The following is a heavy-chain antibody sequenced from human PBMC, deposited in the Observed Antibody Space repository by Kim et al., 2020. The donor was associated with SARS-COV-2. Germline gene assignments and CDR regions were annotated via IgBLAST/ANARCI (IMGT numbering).Heavy chain of an antibody. D-gene: IGHD2-21*02. J-gene: IGHJ6*02. V-gene: IGHV3-53*01. CDR2: IYTGSTT. CDR3: ARLGPVTANYYYGMVV. CDR1: GFIVSNTY. Sequence: GGSLRLSCAPSGFIVSNTYLSWVRQAPGQGLEWVSVIYTGSTTYYADSVKGRFTISRDNSRNTVYLQMNSLRADDTAVYYCARLGPVTANYYYGMVVWG.